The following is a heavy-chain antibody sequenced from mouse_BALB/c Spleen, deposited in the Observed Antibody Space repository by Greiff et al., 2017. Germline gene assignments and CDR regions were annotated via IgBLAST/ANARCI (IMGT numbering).Heavy chain of an antibody. V-gene: IGHV1S127*01. J-gene: IGHJ4*01. CDR1: GYSFTSYW. D-gene: IGHD1-1*01. CDR2: IDPSDSET. CDR3: ARSGHYYGSSYEYYAMDY. Sequence: QVQLQQSGPQLVRPGASVKISCKASGYSFTSYWMHWVKQRPGQGLEWIGMIDPSDSETRLNQKFKDKGTLTVDKSSSTAYMQLSSPTSEDSAVYYCARSGHYYGSSYEYYAMDYWGQGTSVTVSS.